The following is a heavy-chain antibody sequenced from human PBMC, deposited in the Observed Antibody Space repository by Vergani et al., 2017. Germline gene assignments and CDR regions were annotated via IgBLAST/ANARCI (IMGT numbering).Heavy chain of an antibody. Sequence: QLQLQESGSGLVKPSQTLSLTCAVSGGSISSGGYYWSWIRQHPGKGLEWIGYIYYSGSTYYNPSLKSRVTISVDTSKNQFSLKLSSVTAADTAVYYCARDMIEWFGEFPRFDPWGQGTLVTVSS. D-gene: IGHD3-10*01. V-gene: IGHV4-31*11. CDR2: IYYSGST. CDR3: ARDMIEWFGEFPRFDP. CDR1: GGSISSGGYY. J-gene: IGHJ5*02.